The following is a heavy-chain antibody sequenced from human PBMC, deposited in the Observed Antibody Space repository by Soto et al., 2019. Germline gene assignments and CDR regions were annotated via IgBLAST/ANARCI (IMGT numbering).Heavy chain of an antibody. CDR1: GFTFGDYA. J-gene: IGHJ6*02. CDR3: TRDHYSYGPDYYYSMDV. CDR2: IRSKAYGGTT. V-gene: IGHV3-49*05. D-gene: IGHD5-18*01. Sequence: KPGGSLRLSCTASGFTFGDYAMSWFRQAPGKGLEWVGFIRSKAYGGTTEYAASVKGRFTISRDDSKSIAYLQMNSLITEDTAVYYCTRDHYSYGPDYYYSMDVWGQGTTVTVSS.